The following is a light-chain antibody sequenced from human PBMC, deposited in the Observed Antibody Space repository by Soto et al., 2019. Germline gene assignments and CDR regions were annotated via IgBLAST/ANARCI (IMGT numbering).Light chain of an antibody. J-gene: IGKJ5*01. CDR1: QLVSSY. CDR3: QQRSNWIT. V-gene: IGKV3-11*01. CDR2: DAS. Sequence: VLTQSPATLSLSPGERATLSCRASQLVSSYLAWYQHKPGQAPRLLIYDASDRAPGVPARFSGSGSGTDFTLTISSLEPEDFAVYYCQQRSNWITFGQGTRLEIK.